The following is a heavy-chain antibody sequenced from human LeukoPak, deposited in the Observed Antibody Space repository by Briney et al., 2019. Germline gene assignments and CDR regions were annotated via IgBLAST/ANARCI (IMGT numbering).Heavy chain of an antibody. D-gene: IGHD3-16*01. V-gene: IGHV4-30-4*01. CDR1: GVSINSGDYY. CDR2: IYYGGST. CDR3: ARHYGP. Sequence: PSETLSLTCSVSGVSINSGDYYWSWIRQHPGKGLEWIGYIYYGGSTSYNPSLKSRVTISVDASKNQFSLKLNSVTAADTAVYYCARHYGPWGQGTLVTVSS. J-gene: IGHJ5*02.